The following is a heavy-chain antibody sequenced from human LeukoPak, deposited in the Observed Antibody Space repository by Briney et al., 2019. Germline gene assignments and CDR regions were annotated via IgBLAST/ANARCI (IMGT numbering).Heavy chain of an antibody. CDR1: GFTLSSYA. J-gene: IGHJ4*02. CDR2: ISRSGGST. D-gene: IGHD3-9*01. CDR3: ARLHYDVLTGPFDY. V-gene: IGHV3-23*01. Sequence: GGSLRLSCAASGFTLSSYAMSWVRQAPGKGLEWVSAISRSGGSTYYADSVKGRFTISRDNAKNSLYLQMNSLRAEDTAVYYCARLHYDVLTGPFDYWGQGTLVTVSS.